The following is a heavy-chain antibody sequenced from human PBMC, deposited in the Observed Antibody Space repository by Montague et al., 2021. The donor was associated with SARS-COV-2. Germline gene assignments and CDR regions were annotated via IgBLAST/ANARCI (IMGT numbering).Heavy chain of an antibody. V-gene: IGHV6-1*01. CDR3: ARTTTRMLYPENAFDI. J-gene: IGHJ3*02. D-gene: IGHD2-15*01. CDR1: GDSVSSNTAT. Sequence: CAISGDSVSSNTATWNWIRQSLSRGLEWLGRTYYRSKWYHDYAISLKGRITINPDTSKNQFSLQLSSVAPEDTAVFYCARTTTRMLYPENAFDIWGQGTMVTVSS. CDR2: TYYRSKWYH.